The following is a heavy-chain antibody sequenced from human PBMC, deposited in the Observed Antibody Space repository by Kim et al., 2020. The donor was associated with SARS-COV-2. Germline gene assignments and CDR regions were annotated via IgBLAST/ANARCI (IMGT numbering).Heavy chain of an antibody. V-gene: IGHV1-18*01. J-gene: IGHJ6*03. CDR1: GYTFTSYG. Sequence: ASVKVSCKASGYTFTSYGISWVRQAPGQGLEWMGWISAYNGNTNYAQKLQGRVTMTTDTSTSTAYMELRSLRSDDTAVYYCARDGGFGIFGVVIPAYYYMVVWGKETTVTVSS. CDR2: ISAYNGNT. CDR3: ARDGGFGIFGVVIPAYYYMVV. D-gene: IGHD3-3*01.